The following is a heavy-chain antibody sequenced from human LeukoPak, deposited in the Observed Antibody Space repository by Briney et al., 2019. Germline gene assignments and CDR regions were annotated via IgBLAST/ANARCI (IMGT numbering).Heavy chain of an antibody. D-gene: IGHD3-22*01. J-gene: IGHJ4*02. V-gene: IGHV3-23*01. CDR2: ISGNDGNT. Sequence: TGGSLRLSCAGSGFTFNNYAMSWVRQAPGKGLEWVSVISGNDGNTFYAESVKGRFTISRDNSKNTLYLQMNSLRAEDTPVYYCAREYDSSGYYYESYYFDYWGQGTLVTVSS. CDR3: AREYDSSGYYYESYYFDY. CDR1: GFTFNNYA.